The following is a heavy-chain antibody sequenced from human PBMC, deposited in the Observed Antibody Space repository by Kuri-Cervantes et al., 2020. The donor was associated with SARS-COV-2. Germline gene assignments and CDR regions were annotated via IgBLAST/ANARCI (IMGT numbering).Heavy chain of an antibody. V-gene: IGHV5-10-1*01. CDR2: IDPSDSYT. Sequence: GESLKTSCKGSGYSFTSYWISWVRQMPGKGLEWMGRIDPSDSYTNYSPSFQGHVTISADKSISTAYLQWSSLKASDTAMYYCARLPCSSTSCYTRYDYYGMDVWGQGTTVTVSS. CDR1: GYSFTSYW. D-gene: IGHD2-2*02. J-gene: IGHJ6*02. CDR3: ARLPCSSTSCYTRYDYYGMDV.